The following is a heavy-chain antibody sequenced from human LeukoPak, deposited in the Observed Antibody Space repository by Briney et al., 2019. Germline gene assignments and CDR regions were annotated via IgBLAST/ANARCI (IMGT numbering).Heavy chain of an antibody. CDR2: IYYSGST. J-gene: IGHJ6*03. D-gene: IGHD7-27*01. CDR1: GGSISSSSYY. Sequence: PSETLSLTCTVSGGSISSSSYYWGWIRQPPGKGLEWIGSIYYSGSTYYNPSLKSRVTISVDTSKNQFSLKLSSVTAADTAVYYCASPGIGPFNWGSVDYYYYYMDVWGKGTTVTVSS. CDR3: ASPGIGPFNWGSVDYYYYYMDV. V-gene: IGHV4-39*01.